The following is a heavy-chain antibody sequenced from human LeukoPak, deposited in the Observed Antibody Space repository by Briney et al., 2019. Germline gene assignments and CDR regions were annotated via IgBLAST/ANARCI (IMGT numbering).Heavy chain of an antibody. Sequence: GASVKVSCKASGYTFTSSDINWVRQATGQGLEWMGWMNPNSGNTGYAQKFQGRVTMTRNTSISTAYMELSSLRSEDTAVYYCARGYYDILTGYYLRTNWFDPWGQGTLVTVSS. CDR3: ARGYYDILTGYYLRTNWFDP. CDR1: GYTFTSSD. V-gene: IGHV1-8*01. CDR2: MNPNSGNT. J-gene: IGHJ5*02. D-gene: IGHD3-9*01.